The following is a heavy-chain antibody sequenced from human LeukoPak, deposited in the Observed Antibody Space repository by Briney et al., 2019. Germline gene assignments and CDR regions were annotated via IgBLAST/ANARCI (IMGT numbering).Heavy chain of an antibody. CDR1: GFTFSSYS. V-gene: IGHV3-21*01. J-gene: IGHJ6*03. D-gene: IGHD5-12*01. CDR2: ISSSSSYI. CDR3: ARGHSGYDSSLLGDYYYMDV. Sequence: GGSLRLSCAASGFTFSSYSMNWVRQAPGKGLEWVSSISSSSSYIYYADSVKGRFTISRDNAKNSLYLQMNSLRAEDTAVYYCARGHSGYDSSLLGDYYYMDVWGKGTTVTVSS.